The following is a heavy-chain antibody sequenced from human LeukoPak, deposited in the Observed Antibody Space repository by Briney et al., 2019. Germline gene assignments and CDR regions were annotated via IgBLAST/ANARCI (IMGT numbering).Heavy chain of an antibody. CDR3: ARYDTMVRGVKNYGMDV. V-gene: IGHV3-21*01. CDR1: GFTFSSYS. D-gene: IGHD3-10*01. CDR2: ISSSSSYI. J-gene: IGHJ6*02. Sequence: PGGSLRLSCAASGFTFSSYSMNWVRQAPGKGLEWVSSISSSSSYIYYADSVKGRFTISRDNAKNSLYLQMNRLRAEDTAVYYCARYDTMVRGVKNYGMDVWGQGTTVTVSS.